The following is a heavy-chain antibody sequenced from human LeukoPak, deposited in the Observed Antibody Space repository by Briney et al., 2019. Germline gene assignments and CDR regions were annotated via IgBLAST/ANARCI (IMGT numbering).Heavy chain of an antibody. D-gene: IGHD2-15*01. V-gene: IGHV5-51*01. CDR3: ARQDAVVVAAMGVAAFDY. CDR2: IYPGDSDT. J-gene: IGHJ4*02. Sequence: GESLKISCKGSGYSFTSYWIGWVRQMPGKGLEWMGIIYPGDSDTRYSPSFQGQVTISADKSISTAYLQWSSLKASDTAMYYCARQDAVVVAAMGVAAFDYWGQGTLVTVSS. CDR1: GYSFTSYW.